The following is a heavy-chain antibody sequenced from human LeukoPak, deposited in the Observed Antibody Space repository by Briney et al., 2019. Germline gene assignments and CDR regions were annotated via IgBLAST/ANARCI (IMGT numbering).Heavy chain of an antibody. CDR1: GFTFSSYP. CDR2: ISDSGGIT. D-gene: IGHD6-6*01. J-gene: IGHJ4*02. V-gene: IGHV3-23*01. Sequence: GGSLRLSCAASGFTFSSYPMTWVRQAPGKGPEWVSFISDSGGITYYADSVKGRFTISRDNSKNTLYLQMNSLRAEDTAVYYCAKNTQYSGYYDCCGQGTLVAVSS. CDR3: AKNTQYSGYYDC.